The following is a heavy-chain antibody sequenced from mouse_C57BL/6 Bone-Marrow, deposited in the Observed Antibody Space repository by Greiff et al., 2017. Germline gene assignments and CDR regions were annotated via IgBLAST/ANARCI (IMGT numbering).Heavy chain of an antibody. V-gene: IGHV14-4*01. CDR1: GFNINDDY. J-gene: IGHJ2*01. D-gene: IGHD1-1*01. CDR2: IDPENGDT. Sequence: VQLQQSGAELVRPGASVKLSCTASGFNINDDYMHWVKQRPEQGLEWIGWIDPENGDTEYASTFQGTATITADTSSNTAFLQLSCLTSEDTAVYYCTTYSNTVVADYWGQGTTLTVSS. CDR3: TTYSNTVVADY.